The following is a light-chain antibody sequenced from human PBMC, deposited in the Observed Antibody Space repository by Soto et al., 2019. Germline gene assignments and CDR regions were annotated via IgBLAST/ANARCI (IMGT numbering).Light chain of an antibody. V-gene: IGKV1-39*01. J-gene: IGKJ1*01. CDR2: GAS. Sequence: DIRMTQSPSSLSASAGDRVTITCRASASISTFLNWYQQTPGKAPKLLLYGASSLQTGVPSRFSGSGSGTDFTLTISSLQPEDFATDYCQQSYSTPWTVGQGTKVEIK. CDR3: QQSYSTPWT. CDR1: ASISTF.